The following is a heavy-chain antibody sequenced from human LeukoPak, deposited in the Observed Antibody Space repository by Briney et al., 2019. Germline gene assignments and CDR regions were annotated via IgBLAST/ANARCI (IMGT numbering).Heavy chain of an antibody. CDR2: INHSGST. V-gene: IGHV4-34*01. CDR3: ARGLGRDGYNSDLDY. Sequence: PSETLSLTCAVYGGSFSGYYWSWIRQPPGKGLEWIGEINHSGSTNYNPSLKSRVTISVDTSKNQFSLKLSSVTAADTAVYYCARGLGRDGYNSDLDYWGQGTLVTVSS. J-gene: IGHJ4*02. D-gene: IGHD5-24*01. CDR1: GGSFSGYY.